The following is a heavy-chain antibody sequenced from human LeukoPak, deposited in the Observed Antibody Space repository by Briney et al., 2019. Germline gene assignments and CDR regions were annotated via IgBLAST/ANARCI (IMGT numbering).Heavy chain of an antibody. Sequence: SETLSLTCTVSGGSISGYYWSWIRQPPGKGLEWIGYIYYSGSTNYNPSLKSRVTVSIDTSRNQFSLRPGSVTAADTAVYYCARARYANAWYAFDIWGHGTMVTVSS. CDR1: GGSISGYY. J-gene: IGHJ3*02. CDR2: IYYSGST. D-gene: IGHD2-2*01. CDR3: ARARYANAWYAFDI. V-gene: IGHV4-59*01.